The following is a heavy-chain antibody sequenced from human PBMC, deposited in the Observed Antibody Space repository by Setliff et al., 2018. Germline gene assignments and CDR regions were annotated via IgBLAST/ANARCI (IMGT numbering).Heavy chain of an antibody. Sequence: PSETLSLTCAVSGVSISDGHFWGWIRQPPGKGLEWIGSIDRTGNRYYNSPLRSRVTLSIDMSRNEFSLELRSMTAADTAMYYCARRDEYSQFREFFDFWGQGILVTVSS. CDR3: ARRDEYSQFREFFDF. V-gene: IGHV4-38-2*01. CDR1: GVSISDGHF. J-gene: IGHJ4*02. CDR2: IDRTGNR. D-gene: IGHD3-10*01.